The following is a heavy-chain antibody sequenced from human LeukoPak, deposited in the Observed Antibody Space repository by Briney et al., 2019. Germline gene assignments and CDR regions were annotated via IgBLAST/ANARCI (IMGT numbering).Heavy chain of an antibody. J-gene: IGHJ5*02. Sequence: GGSLRLSCAASGFTFSSYSMNWVRQAPGKGLEWVSSISSSSSYIYYADSVKGRFTISRDNAKNSLYLQMNSLRAEDTAVYYCARAGRDYDFWSGYSQDWFDPWGQGTLVTVSS. CDR3: ARAGRDYDFWSGYSQDWFDP. CDR2: ISSSSSYI. CDR1: GFTFSSYS. D-gene: IGHD3-3*01. V-gene: IGHV3-21*04.